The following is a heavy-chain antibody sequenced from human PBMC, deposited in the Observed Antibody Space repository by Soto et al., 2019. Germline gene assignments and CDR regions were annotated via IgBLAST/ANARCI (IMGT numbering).Heavy chain of an antibody. CDR2: IIPIFGTA. V-gene: IGHV1-69*13. Sequence: ASVKVSCKASGGTFSSYAISWVRQAPGQGLEWMGGIIPIFGTANYAQKFQGRVTITADESTSTAYMELSSLISEDTAVYYCARAGGIAAAHYGMDVWGQGTTVTVSS. CDR1: GGTFSSYA. D-gene: IGHD6-13*01. CDR3: ARAGGIAAAHYGMDV. J-gene: IGHJ6*02.